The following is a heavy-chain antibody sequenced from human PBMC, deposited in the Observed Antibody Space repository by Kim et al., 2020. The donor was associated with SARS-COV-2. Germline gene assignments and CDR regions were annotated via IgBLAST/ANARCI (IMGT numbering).Heavy chain of an antibody. V-gene: IGHV1-8*01. Sequence: ASVKVSCKASGYTFTSYDINWVRQATGQGLEWMGWMNPNSGNTGYAQKFQGRVTMTRNTSISTAYMELSSLRSEDTAVYYCASLPIGPTTHHDAYYYYGMDVWGQGTTVTVSS. D-gene: IGHD1-26*01. CDR3: ASLPIGPTTHHDAYYYYGMDV. CDR1: GYTFTSYD. J-gene: IGHJ6*02. CDR2: MNPNSGNT.